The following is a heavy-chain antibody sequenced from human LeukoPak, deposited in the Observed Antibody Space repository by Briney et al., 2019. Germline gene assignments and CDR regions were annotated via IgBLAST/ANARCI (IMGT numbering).Heavy chain of an antibody. V-gene: IGHV3-23*01. Sequence: GGSLRLSCAASGFIFSSYAMNWVRQAPGKGLEWVAVISGGDSTTTYADSVKGRFTISRDNSKNTLYLQMNSLRAEDTAVYYCARDNHPYGGNSGRLVEYFQHWGQGTPVTVSS. CDR2: ISGGDSTT. D-gene: IGHD4-23*01. J-gene: IGHJ1*01. CDR1: GFIFSSYA. CDR3: ARDNHPYGGNSGRLVEYFQH.